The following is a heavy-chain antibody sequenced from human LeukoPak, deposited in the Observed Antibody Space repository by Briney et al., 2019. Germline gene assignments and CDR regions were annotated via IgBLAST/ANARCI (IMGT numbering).Heavy chain of an antibody. Sequence: PGGSLRLSCAASGFTFDDYAMHWVRQAPGKGLEWVSGISWNSGSIGYADSVKGRFTISRDNVKNSLYLQMNSLRAEDTAVYYCARAMTYIVVVPAAIGDYYYYMDVWGKGTTVTVSS. V-gene: IGHV3-9*01. D-gene: IGHD2-2*01. CDR2: ISWNSGSI. CDR1: GFTFDDYA. J-gene: IGHJ6*03. CDR3: ARAMTYIVVVPAAIGDYYYYMDV.